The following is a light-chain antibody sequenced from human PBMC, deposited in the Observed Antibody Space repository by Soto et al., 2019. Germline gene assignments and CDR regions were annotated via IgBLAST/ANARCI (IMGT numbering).Light chain of an antibody. J-gene: IGLJ3*02. CDR1: SSDVGGYNY. CDR3: SSYAASNNFYFV. CDR2: EVT. Sequence: QSALTQPPSASGSPGQSVTISCTGTSSDVGGYNYVSWYQQYPGRAPKLMIYEVTKRPSGVPDRFSGSKSGNTASLTVSGLQVEDEADYYCSSYAASNNFYFVFGGGTKLT. V-gene: IGLV2-8*01.